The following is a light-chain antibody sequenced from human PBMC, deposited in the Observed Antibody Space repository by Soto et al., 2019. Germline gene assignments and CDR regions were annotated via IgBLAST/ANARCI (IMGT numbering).Light chain of an antibody. Sequence: QSVLTQPPSVSGAPGQRVTISCTGSSSNIGAGYDVHWYQQLPGTAPKLLIYCNSNRPSGVPDRVSGSKSGPSASLAITGLQAEDEADYYCQSYDSSLSGDVVFGGGTQLTVL. J-gene: IGLJ2*01. CDR3: QSYDSSLSGDVV. CDR2: CNS. CDR1: SSNIGAGYD. V-gene: IGLV1-40*01.